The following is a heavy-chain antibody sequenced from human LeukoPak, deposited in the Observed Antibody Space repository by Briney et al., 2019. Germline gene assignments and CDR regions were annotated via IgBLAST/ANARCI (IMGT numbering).Heavy chain of an antibody. CDR1: GYSFTNYW. J-gene: IGHJ4*02. V-gene: IGHV5-51*01. CDR2: IYPSDSDT. Sequence: PGASLKISCKGFGYSFTNYWIGWVRQLPGKGLEWMGIIYPSDSDTRNSPSFQGQVTISADKSSSTAYLQWSSLKASDTAMYYCARTGYSGYEFDYWGQGTLVTVSS. D-gene: IGHD5-12*01. CDR3: ARTGYSGYEFDY.